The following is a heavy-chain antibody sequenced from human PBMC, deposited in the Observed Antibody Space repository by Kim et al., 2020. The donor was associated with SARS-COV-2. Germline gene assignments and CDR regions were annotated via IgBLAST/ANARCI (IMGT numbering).Heavy chain of an antibody. J-gene: IGHJ2*01. CDR3: ARDRGTLSYWYFDL. CDR2: IYSNGNT. V-gene: IGHV3-66*01. Sequence: GGSLRLSCAASGFTVSSNYMSWVRQAPGRGLEWVSVIYSNGNTYYADSVKGRFTISRDNSKNTLYLQMNSLRAEDTAVYYCARDRGTLSYWYFDLWGRGTLVTVSS. CDR1: GFTVSSNY.